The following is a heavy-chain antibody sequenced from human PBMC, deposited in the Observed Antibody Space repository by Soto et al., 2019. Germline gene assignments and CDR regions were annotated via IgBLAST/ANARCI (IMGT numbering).Heavy chain of an antibody. CDR3: ARVFALDLLELLRWFDP. CDR2: ISSSGSTI. CDR1: GFTFSDYY. Sequence: QVQLVESGGGLVKPGGSLRLSCAASGFTFSDYYMSWIRQAPGKGLEWVSYISSSGSTIYYADSVKGRFTISRDNAKNSLYLQMNSLRADDTAVYYCARVFALDLLELLRWFDPWGQGTLVTVSS. J-gene: IGHJ5*02. D-gene: IGHD1-7*01. V-gene: IGHV3-11*01.